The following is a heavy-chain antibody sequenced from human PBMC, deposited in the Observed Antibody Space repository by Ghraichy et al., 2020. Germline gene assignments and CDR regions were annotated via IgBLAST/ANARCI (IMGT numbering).Heavy chain of an antibody. CDR2: ISSSSSYI. J-gene: IGHJ6*02. CDR3: ARLPARGYCSSTSCHPPTYDYYYGMDV. Sequence: GGSLRLSCAASGFTFSSYSMNWVRQAPGKGLEWVSSISSSSSYIYYADSVKGRFTISRDNAKNSLYLQMNSLRAEDTAVYYCARLPARGYCSSTSCHPPTYDYYYGMDVWGHGTTVTVSS. CDR1: GFTFSSYS. D-gene: IGHD2-2*01. V-gene: IGHV3-21*01.